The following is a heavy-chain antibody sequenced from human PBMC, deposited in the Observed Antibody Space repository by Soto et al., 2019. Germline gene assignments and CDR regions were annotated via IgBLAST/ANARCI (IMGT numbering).Heavy chain of an antibody. CDR2: IYYSGST. V-gene: IGHV4-59*01. J-gene: IGHJ4*02. Sequence: SETLSLTCTVSGGSISSYYWSWIRQPPGRGLEWIGYIYYSGSTKYNPSLKSRVTISLDTSKNQFSLKLSSVTAADTAVYYCAGGYCTSTSCFAFWGQGTLVTVSS. CDR3: AGGYCTSTSCFAF. CDR1: GGSISSYY. D-gene: IGHD2-2*01.